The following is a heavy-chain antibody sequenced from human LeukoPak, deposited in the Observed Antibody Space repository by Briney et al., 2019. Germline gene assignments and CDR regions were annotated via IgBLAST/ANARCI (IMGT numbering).Heavy chain of an antibody. V-gene: IGHV3-48*04. CDR1: GFTFSSYS. J-gene: IGHJ4*02. Sequence: PGGSLRLSCAASGFTFSSYSMNWVRQAPGKGLEWLSYISSSSSTIYYADSVRGRFTISRDNAKNSLYLQINSLRADDTAVYYCARSHQRVGIEDYWGQETLVTVSS. CDR2: ISSSSSTI. D-gene: IGHD1-26*01. CDR3: ARSHQRVGIEDY.